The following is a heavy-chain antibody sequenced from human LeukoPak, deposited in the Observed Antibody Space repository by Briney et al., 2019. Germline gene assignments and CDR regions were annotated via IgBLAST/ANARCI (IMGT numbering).Heavy chain of an antibody. J-gene: IGHJ6*03. CDR1: GGSISSYY. V-gene: IGHV4-4*07. D-gene: IGHD2-15*01. CDR3: ARGYCSGGSCYSYYYYNYMDV. Sequence: PETLSLTCTVSGGSISSYYWSWIRQPAGKGLEWIGRIYTSGSTNYNPSLKSRVSMSVDTSKDQFSLKLSSVTAADTAVYYCARGYCSGGSCYSYYYYNYMDVWGKGTTVTVSS. CDR2: IYTSGST.